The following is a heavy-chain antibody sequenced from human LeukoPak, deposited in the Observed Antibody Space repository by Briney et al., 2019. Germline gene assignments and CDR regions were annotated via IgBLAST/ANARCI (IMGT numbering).Heavy chain of an antibody. D-gene: IGHD6-13*01. J-gene: IGHJ6*03. CDR2: ISGSGGST. CDR3: AKLRQQLVYYYYYMDV. Sequence: GGSLRLSCAASGFTFSSYAMIWVRQAPGKGLVWVSAISGSGGSTYYADSVKGRFTISRDNSKNTLYLQMNSLRAEDTAVYYCAKLRQQLVYYYYYMDVWGKGTTVTVSS. V-gene: IGHV3-23*01. CDR1: GFTFSSYA.